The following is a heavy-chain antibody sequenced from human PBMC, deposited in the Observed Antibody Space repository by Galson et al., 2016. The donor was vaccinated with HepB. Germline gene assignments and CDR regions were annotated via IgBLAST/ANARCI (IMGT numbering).Heavy chain of an antibody. CDR1: GFPLGSYW. CDR3: ARHQLFYYHYGMDF. CDR2: IKQDGSEE. D-gene: IGHD1-1*01. V-gene: IGHV3-7*01. J-gene: IGHJ6*02. Sequence: SLRLSRAASGFPLGSYWMTWVRQAPGKGLEWVANIKQDGSEEYYLDSVKGRFTISRDNAKNSLFLQMNSLRAEDTAVYYCARHQLFYYHYGMDFWGQGTPVTVSS.